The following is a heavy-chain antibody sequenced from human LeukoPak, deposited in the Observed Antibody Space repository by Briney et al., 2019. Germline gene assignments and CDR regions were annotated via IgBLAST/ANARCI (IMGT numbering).Heavy chain of an antibody. D-gene: IGHD4/OR15-4a*01. CDR2: ITGTGDGT. CDR3: AKAGLVRGGALDS. Sequence: PGGSLRLSCAASGFTFGLYSMTWVRQAPGKGLEWVSSITGTGDGTSAADSVKGRFTISRDSSKHTLYLQMNSLRVEDTAVYYCAKAGLVRGGALDSWGQGTLVTVSS. CDR1: GFTFGLYS. V-gene: IGHV3-23*01. J-gene: IGHJ4*02.